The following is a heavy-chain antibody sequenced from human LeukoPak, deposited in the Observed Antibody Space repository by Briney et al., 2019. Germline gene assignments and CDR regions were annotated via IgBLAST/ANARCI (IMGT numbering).Heavy chain of an antibody. V-gene: IGHV5-51*01. CDR1: GYSFTSYW. D-gene: IGHD5-18*01. CDR3: ARHGVRGYTNGYFDY. Sequence: GESLKISCKGSGYSFTSYWIGWVRQMPGKGLEWMGIIYPGDSDTGYSPSFQGQVTISADKSISTAYLQWSSLKASDTAMYNCARHGVRGYTNGYFDYWGQGTLVTVSS. CDR2: IYPGDSDT. J-gene: IGHJ4*02.